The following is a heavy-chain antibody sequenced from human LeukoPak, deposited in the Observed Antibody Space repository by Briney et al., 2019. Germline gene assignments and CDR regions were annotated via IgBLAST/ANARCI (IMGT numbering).Heavy chain of an antibody. V-gene: IGHV3-30*04. Sequence: PGGSLRLSCAASGFTFSSYAMHWVRQAPGKGLEWVAVISYDGSNKYYADSVKGRFTISRDNSKNTLYLQMNSLRAEDTAVYYCASPGIAAAGTVLDYWGQGTLVTVSS. CDR2: ISYDGSNK. D-gene: IGHD6-13*01. CDR1: GFTFSSYA. J-gene: IGHJ4*02. CDR3: ASPGIAAAGTVLDY.